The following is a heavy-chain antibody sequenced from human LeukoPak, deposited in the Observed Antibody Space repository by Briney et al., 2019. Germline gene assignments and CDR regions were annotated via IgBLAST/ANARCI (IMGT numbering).Heavy chain of an antibody. CDR1: GFTFSSYG. CDR3: ARTEYYYYYMDV. Sequence: GGSLRLSCAASGFTFSSYGMHWVRQAPGKGLEWVAFIRYDGSNKYYADSVKGRFTISRDNSKNTLYLQMNSLRAEDTAVYYCARTEYYYYYMDVWGKGTTVTISS. J-gene: IGHJ6*03. V-gene: IGHV3-30*02. CDR2: IRYDGSNK.